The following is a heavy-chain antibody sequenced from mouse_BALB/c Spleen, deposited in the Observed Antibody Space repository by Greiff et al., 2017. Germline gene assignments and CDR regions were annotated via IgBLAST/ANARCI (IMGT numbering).Heavy chain of an antibody. CDR1: GFTFNTYA. CDR2: IRSKSNNYAT. V-gene: IGHV10-1*02. J-gene: IGHJ3*01. CDR3: VRRGVRGAWFAY. D-gene: IGHD2-14*01. Sequence: EVKVVESGGGLVQPKGSLKLSCAASGFTFNTYAMNWVRQAPGKGLEWVARIRSKSNNYATYYADSVKDRFTISRDDSQSMLYLQMNNLKTEDTAMYYCVRRGVRGAWFAYWGQGTLVTVSA.